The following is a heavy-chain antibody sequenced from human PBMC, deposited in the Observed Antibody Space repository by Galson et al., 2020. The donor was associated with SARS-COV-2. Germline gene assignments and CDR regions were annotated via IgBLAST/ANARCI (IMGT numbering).Heavy chain of an antibody. V-gene: IGHV3-7*01. CDR1: GFTFSSYW. CDR2: IKQDGSEK. J-gene: IGHJ6*03. Sequence: QLGESLKISCAASGFTFSSYWMSWVRQAPGKGLEWVANIKQDGSEKYYVDSVKGRFTISRDNAKKSLYLQMNSLRAEDTAVYYCARVEVSGVRYTAMVRYYYYYMDVWGKGTTVTVSS. CDR3: ARVEVSGVRYTAMVRYYYYYMDV. D-gene: IGHD5-18*01.